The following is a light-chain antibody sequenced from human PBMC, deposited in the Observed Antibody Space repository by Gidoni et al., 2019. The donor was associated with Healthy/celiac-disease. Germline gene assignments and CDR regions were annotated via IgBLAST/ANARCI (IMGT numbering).Light chain of an antibody. CDR3: QQDNSYPWT. CDR2: KAS. Sequence: DIQMPQSPSTLSASVGDRVTITCRASQSISSWLAWYQQKPGKAPKLLIYKASSLESGVPSRFSGRGSGTEFTLTISSLQPDDFATYYCQQDNSYPWTFGQGTKVEIK. CDR1: QSISSW. J-gene: IGKJ1*01. V-gene: IGKV1-5*03.